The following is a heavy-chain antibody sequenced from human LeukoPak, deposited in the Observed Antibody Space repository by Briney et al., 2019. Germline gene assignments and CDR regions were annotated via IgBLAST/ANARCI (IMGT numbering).Heavy chain of an antibody. CDR3: ANQVYSSSWSAFY. D-gene: IGHD6-13*01. CDR1: GFTFSTYA. CDR2: IISSGAST. Sequence: GGSLRLSCAASGFTFSTYAMSWVRQAPGKGLEWVSTIISSGASTYYADSVKGRFTVSRDNSKNTLYLQMNSLTAEDTAVYYCANQVYSSSWSAFYWGQGTLVTVSS. V-gene: IGHV3-23*01. J-gene: IGHJ4*02.